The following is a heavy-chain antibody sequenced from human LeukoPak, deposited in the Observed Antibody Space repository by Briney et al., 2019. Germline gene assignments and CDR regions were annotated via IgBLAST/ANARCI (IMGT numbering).Heavy chain of an antibody. D-gene: IGHD3-10*01. J-gene: IGHJ5*02. CDR1: GGSISSYY. CDR2: IYYSGST. V-gene: IGHV4-59*12. Sequence: PSETLSLTCTVSGGSISSYYWSWIRQPPGKGLEWIGYIYYSGSTNYNPSLKSRVTISVDTSKNQFSLKLSSVTAADTAVYYCARYGGSGANWFDPWGQGTLVTVSS. CDR3: ARYGGSGANWFDP.